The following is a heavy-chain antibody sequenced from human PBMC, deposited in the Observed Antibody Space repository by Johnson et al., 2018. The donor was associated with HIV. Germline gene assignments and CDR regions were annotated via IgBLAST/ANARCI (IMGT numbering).Heavy chain of an antibody. CDR3: AKADTMAGDAFDI. J-gene: IGHJ3*02. CDR2: IWYDGSNK. V-gene: IGHV3-33*06. D-gene: IGHD2-2*01. CDR1: GFTFSSYG. Sequence: QMQLVESGGGVVQPGRSLRLSCAASGFTFSSYGMHWVRQAPGKGLEWVAVIWYDGSNKYYADSVKGRFTISRDNSKNTLYLQMNSLRAEDTAMYYCAKADTMAGDAFDIWGQGTMVTVSS.